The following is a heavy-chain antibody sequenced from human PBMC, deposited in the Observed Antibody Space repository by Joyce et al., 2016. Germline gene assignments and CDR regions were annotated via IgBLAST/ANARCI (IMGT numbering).Heavy chain of an antibody. CDR2: SNHGGST. V-gene: IGHV4-34*02. Sequence: QVQLQQWGAGLQRPSETLSLTCAVSGGALSGYWWSWIRQPPGKGLEWIGESNHGGSTDYNPSLKSRVTISVDTSKNQCSLKLTSLTAADTSIYYCARSSGSYWYFDLWGRGTQVTVSS. CDR1: GGALSGYW. D-gene: IGHD1-26*01. J-gene: IGHJ2*01. CDR3: ARSSGSYWYFDL.